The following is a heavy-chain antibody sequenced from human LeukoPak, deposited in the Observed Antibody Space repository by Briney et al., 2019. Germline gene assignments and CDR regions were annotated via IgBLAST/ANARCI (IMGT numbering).Heavy chain of an antibody. CDR1: GGSFSGYH. CDR3: ARGRHDITMIVVVMTSVSYYLDV. CDR2: INPSGST. Sequence: SETLSLTCAVYGGSFSGYHWTWIRQSPGKGLEWIGDINPSGSTYYNPSLKSRLTISVDTSKNQFSLKLRPVTAADTAVYYCARGRHDITMIVVVMTSVSYYLDVWGKGTTVTVS. D-gene: IGHD3-22*01. J-gene: IGHJ6*03. V-gene: IGHV4-34*01.